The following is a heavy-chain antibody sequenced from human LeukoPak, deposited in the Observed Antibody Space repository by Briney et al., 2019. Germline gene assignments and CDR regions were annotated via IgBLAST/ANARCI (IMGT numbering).Heavy chain of an antibody. V-gene: IGHV4-38-2*01. D-gene: IGHD2-2*01. J-gene: IGHJ4*02. CDR1: GYSISSGYY. Sequence: PSETLSLTCAVSGYSISSGYYWGWIRQPPGKGLEWIGSIYHSGSTYYNPSLKSRVTISVDTSKNQFSLKLSSVTAADTAVYYCARRMGDIVVVPAAPNYFDYWGQGTLATVSS. CDR3: ARRMGDIVVVPAAPNYFDY. CDR2: IYHSGST.